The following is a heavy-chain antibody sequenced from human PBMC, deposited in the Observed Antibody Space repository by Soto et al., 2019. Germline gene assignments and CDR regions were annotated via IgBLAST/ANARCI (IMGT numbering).Heavy chain of an antibody. Sequence: QVQLQESGPGLVKPSETLSLTCTVSGGSISSYYWSWIRQPPGKGLEWIGYIYYSGSTNYNPSLXGRVAIXXDTSKSQFALKLSSVTAADTAVYYCARRYGSCFDYWGQGTLVTVSS. CDR3: ARRYGSCFDY. CDR1: GGSISSYY. V-gene: IGHV4-59*08. D-gene: IGHD5-18*01. CDR2: IYYSGST. J-gene: IGHJ4*02.